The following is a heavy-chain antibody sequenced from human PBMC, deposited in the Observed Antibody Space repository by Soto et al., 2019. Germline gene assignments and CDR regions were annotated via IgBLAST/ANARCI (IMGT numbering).Heavy chain of an antibody. D-gene: IGHD3-3*01. CDR1: GFTFRSYA. CDR3: ARDSRYYDFWNGYSWFDP. CDR2: ISYDGSNK. V-gene: IGHV3-30-3*01. Sequence: GASLRLPCAASGFTFRSYAMHWVRQAPGKGLERVAVISYDGSNKYYADSVKGRFTISRDNSKNTLYLQMNSLRAEDTAVYYCARDSRYYDFWNGYSWFDPWGQGTLVTVSS. J-gene: IGHJ5*02.